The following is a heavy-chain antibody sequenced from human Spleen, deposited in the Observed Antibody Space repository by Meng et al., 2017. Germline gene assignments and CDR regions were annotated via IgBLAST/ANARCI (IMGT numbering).Heavy chain of an antibody. CDR2: INHSGST. D-gene: IGHD4-11*01. CDR3: ARGPTTMAHDFDY. J-gene: IGHJ4*02. Sequence: HVELQQWGAGLLNSSETLSLTCVVSGGSFSDYYWSWIRQPPGKGLEWIGEINHSGSTNYNPSLESRATISVDTSQNNLSLKLSSVTAADSAVYYCARGPTTMAHDFDYWGQGTLVTVSS. V-gene: IGHV4-34*01. CDR1: GGSFSDYY.